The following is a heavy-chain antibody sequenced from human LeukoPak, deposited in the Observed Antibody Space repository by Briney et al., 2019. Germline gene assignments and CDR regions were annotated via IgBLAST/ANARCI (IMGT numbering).Heavy chain of an antibody. D-gene: IGHD3-22*01. V-gene: IGHV3-9*01. J-gene: IGHJ4*02. CDR1: GFTFDDYG. Sequence: GGSLRLSCTAAGFTFDDYGMSWVRQIPGKGLEWVSGISWNSGSIGYADSVKGRFTISRDNSKNTLYLQMNSLRAEDTAVYYCARDADGSGYYSPFDYWGQGTLVTVSS. CDR2: ISWNSGSI. CDR3: ARDADGSGYYSPFDY.